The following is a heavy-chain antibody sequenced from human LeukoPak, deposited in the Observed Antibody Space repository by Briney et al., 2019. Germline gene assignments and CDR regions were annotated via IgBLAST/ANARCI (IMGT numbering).Heavy chain of an antibody. J-gene: IGHJ4*02. CDR3: ARDGEEGYNDY. V-gene: IGHV4-59*01. CDR1: GGSISSYY. D-gene: IGHD5-24*01. Sequence: SETLSLTCTVSGGSISSYYWSWIRQPPWKGLEWIGYIYYSGSTNYNPSLKSRVTISVDTSKNRFSLKLSSVTAADTAVYYCARDGEEGYNDYWGQGTLVTVSS. CDR2: IYYSGST.